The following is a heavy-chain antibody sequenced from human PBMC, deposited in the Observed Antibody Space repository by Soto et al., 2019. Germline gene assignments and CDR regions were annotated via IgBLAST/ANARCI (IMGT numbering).Heavy chain of an antibody. CDR2: INPNSGGT. Sequence: ASVKVSCKASGYTFTGYYMHWVRQAPGQGLEWMGWINPNSGGTDYAQKFQGWVTMTRDTSISTAYMELSRLRSDDTAVYYCARESNYGDYPPFDYWGQGTLVTSPQ. CDR1: GYTFTGYY. D-gene: IGHD4-17*01. V-gene: IGHV1-2*04. CDR3: ARESNYGDYPPFDY. J-gene: IGHJ4*02.